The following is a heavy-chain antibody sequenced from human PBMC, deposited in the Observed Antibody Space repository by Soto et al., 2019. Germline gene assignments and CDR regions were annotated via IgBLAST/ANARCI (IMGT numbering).Heavy chain of an antibody. CDR1: GFNFNTYF. D-gene: IGHD2-21*01. J-gene: IGHJ4*02. CDR3: ARDEEHGINCDLAY. CDR2: IFPHGRDK. V-gene: IGHV3-30*13. Sequence: QVQLVQSGGGVVQPGRSLRLSCAASGFNFNTYFMHWVRQAPGKGLEWVAMIFPHGRDKEYADSVKGRFTISRDNSNNRRNLQRDSLRPEDTAVYYCARDEEHGINCDLAYWGQGARVTVSS.